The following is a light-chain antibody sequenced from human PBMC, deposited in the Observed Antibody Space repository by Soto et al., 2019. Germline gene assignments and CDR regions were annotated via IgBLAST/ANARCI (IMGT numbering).Light chain of an antibody. V-gene: IGKV3-20*01. CDR2: GAS. J-gene: IGKJ4*02. Sequence: EIVLTQSPGTLSLSPGERATLSCRASQSVSSSYLSWNQQKPGQAPRLLIYGASSRATGIPDRFSVSGSGTDFTLISSRLEPEALAVYYCQQYGSSPLAFGGVTKVLTK. CDR1: QSVSSSY. CDR3: QQYGSSPLA.